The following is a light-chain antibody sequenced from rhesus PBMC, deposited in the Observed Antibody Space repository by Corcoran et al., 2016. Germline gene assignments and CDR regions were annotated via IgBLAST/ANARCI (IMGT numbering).Light chain of an antibody. V-gene: IGKV3-42*03. Sequence: EIVLTQSPATLSLSPGERATLSCRASQSVSSKLAWYQQKPEQTPRLLIYGAASMARGIPDRFSASGSGTDLTLTISSLEPEDFAVYYCQHYSNWPYSFGQGTKVEI. CDR1: QSVSSK. J-gene: IGKJ2*01. CDR3: QHYSNWPYS. CDR2: GAA.